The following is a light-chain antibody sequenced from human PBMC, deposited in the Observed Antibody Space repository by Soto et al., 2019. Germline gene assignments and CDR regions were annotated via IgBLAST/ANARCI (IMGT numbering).Light chain of an antibody. CDR2: EGS. V-gene: IGLV2-23*01. CDR1: SSDVGSYNL. CDR3: CSYAGSSTSVV. J-gene: IGLJ2*01. Sequence: QSALTQPASVSGSPGQSITISCTGTSSDVGSYNLVSWYQQHPGKAPKLMIYEGSKRPSGVSNRVSGSKSGNTASLTISGLQADDEADYYCCSYAGSSTSVVFGGGTKLTVL.